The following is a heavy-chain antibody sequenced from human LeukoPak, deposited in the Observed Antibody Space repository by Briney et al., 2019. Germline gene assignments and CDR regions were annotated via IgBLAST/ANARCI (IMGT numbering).Heavy chain of an antibody. Sequence: GGSLRLSCAASGFTLSTFAMIWVRQPPGKGLEWVSSIFPSGGEIHYADSVKGRFTISRDNSKNTLYLQMNSLRAEDTAVYYCARDSLGKPTFYYYYYYMEVWGKGTTVTVSS. J-gene: IGHJ6*03. CDR3: ARDSLGKPTFYYYYYYMEV. CDR1: GFTLSTFA. V-gene: IGHV3-23*01. D-gene: IGHD3-16*01. CDR2: IFPSGGEI.